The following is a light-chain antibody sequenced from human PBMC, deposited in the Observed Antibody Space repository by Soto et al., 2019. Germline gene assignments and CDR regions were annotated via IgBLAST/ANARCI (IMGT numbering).Light chain of an antibody. Sequence: EIVLTQSPGTLSLSPGERATLSCRASQSVSSIYLAWYQQKPGQAPRLLIYGASSRATGIPDRFSGSGFGTDFTLTISRLEPEDFAVYYCQQYGSPRWTFGQGTKV. CDR3: QQYGSPRWT. CDR1: QSVSSIY. J-gene: IGKJ1*01. CDR2: GAS. V-gene: IGKV3-20*01.